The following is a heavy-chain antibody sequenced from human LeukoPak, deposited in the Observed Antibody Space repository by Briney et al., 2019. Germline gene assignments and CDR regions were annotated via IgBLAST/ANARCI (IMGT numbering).Heavy chain of an antibody. CDR1: GGSMTTHH. J-gene: IGHJ4*02. D-gene: IGHD5-18*01. V-gene: IGHV4-59*11. Sequence: SETLSLTCTVSGGSMTTHHWNWIRQTPGRGREWSGYVFDSGRTKENPSLKSRVTLSADTPKNQLSLRLSSVTAADTAVYYCTTIKRGNIFGYFDFWGQGILVTVSS. CDR3: TTIKRGNIFGYFDF. CDR2: VFDSGRT.